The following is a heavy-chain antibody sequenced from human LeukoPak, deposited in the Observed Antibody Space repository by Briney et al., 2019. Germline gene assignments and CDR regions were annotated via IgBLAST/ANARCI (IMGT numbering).Heavy chain of an antibody. V-gene: IGHV4-59*01. J-gene: IGHJ6*03. CDR2: IYYSGST. CDR1: GGSISSYY. Sequence: SETLSLTCTVSGGSISSYYWSWIRQPAGKGLEWIGYIYYSGSTNYNPSLKSRVTISVDTSKNQFSLKLSSVTAADTAVYYCARAPSSGWFQRNYYYYYMDVWGKGTTVTVSS. CDR3: ARAPSSGWFQRNYYYYYMDV. D-gene: IGHD6-19*01.